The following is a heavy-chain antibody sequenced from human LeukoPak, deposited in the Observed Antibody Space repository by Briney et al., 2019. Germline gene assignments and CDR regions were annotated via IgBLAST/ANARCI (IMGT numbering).Heavy chain of an antibody. CDR1: GFTVSSNF. V-gene: IGHV3-53*01. Sequence: GGSLRLSCAASGFTVSSNFMSWVRQAPGKGLEWVSVIHSGDNTYYADSVKGRFTISRDNSKNTLYLQMNSLRADDTAVYYCARDPRYCSGGSCYHYWGQGTLVTVSS. J-gene: IGHJ4*02. CDR3: ARDPRYCSGGSCYHY. D-gene: IGHD2-15*01. CDR2: IHSGDNT.